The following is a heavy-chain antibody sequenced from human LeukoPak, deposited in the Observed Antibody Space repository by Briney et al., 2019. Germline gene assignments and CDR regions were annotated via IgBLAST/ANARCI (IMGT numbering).Heavy chain of an antibody. CDR1: GFTFSSYA. CDR2: ISGSGGST. Sequence: QPGGSLRLSCAASGFTFSSYAMSWVRQAPGKGLEWVSAISGSGGSTYYADSVKGRFTISRDNSKNTLYLQMNSLRAEDTDVYYCAKEAHVLLWFGGNKVNQNWFDHWGQGTLVTVSS. CDR3: AKEAHVLLWFGGNKVNQNWFDH. J-gene: IGHJ5*02. D-gene: IGHD3-10*01. V-gene: IGHV3-23*01.